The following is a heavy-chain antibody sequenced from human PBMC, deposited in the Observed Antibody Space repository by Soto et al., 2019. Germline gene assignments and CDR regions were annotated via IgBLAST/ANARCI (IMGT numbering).Heavy chain of an antibody. V-gene: IGHV5-10-1*01. J-gene: IGHJ4*02. CDR3: ARQQVELNYDY. CDR2: IDPSDSYT. D-gene: IGHD6-13*01. CDR1: GYSFTSYW. Sequence: GESLKISCKGSGYSFTSYWISWVRQMPGKGLEWMGRIDPSDSYTNYSPSFQGHVTISADKSISTAYLQWSSLKASDTAMHYCARQQVELNYDYGAEGTLVTVCS.